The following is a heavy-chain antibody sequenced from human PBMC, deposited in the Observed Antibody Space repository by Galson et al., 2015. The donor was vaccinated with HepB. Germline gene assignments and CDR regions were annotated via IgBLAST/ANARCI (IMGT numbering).Heavy chain of an antibody. CDR3: ARPAGYCSGDNCLHYFDY. J-gene: IGHJ4*02. D-gene: IGHD2-15*01. Sequence: QSGAEVKKPGESLKISCKGSGYSFTNYWIGWVRQMPGKGLEWMGIIYPGDSDTRYSPSFQGQVTISADKSISTAYLQWSSLKASDTAMYYCARPAGYCSGDNCLHYFDYWGQGTLVTVSS. CDR1: GYSFTNYW. CDR2: IYPGDSDT. V-gene: IGHV5-51*03.